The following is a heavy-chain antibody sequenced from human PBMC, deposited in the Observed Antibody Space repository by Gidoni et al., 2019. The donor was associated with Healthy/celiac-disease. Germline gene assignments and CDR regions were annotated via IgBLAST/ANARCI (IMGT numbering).Heavy chain of an antibody. V-gene: IGHV3-30*04. J-gene: IGHJ6*02. D-gene: IGHD4-4*01. CDR1: GFTSRSYA. Sequence: QVQLVESGGGVVQPGRSLRLSCAASGFTSRSYAMHWVRQAPGKGLEWVAVISYDGSNKYYADSVKGRFTISRDNSKNTLYLQMNSLRAEDTAVYYCARDISAVTTLGYYYYGMDVWGQGTTVTVSS. CDR2: ISYDGSNK. CDR3: ARDISAVTTLGYYYYGMDV.